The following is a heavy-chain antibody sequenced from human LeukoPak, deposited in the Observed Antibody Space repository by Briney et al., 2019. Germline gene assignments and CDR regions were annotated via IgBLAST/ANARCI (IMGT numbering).Heavy chain of an antibody. CDR1: GFTFSTYA. D-gene: IGHD3-16*02. CDR3: AREGDSRWGELSP. J-gene: IGHJ1*01. CDR2: IWFDGSEQ. Sequence: GGSLSLSCAASGFTFSTYAIHWVRQAPGKGLEWVAVIWFDGSEQYYADSVKGRFIISRDNSKSTSNLQLNSLRAEDTAVYYCAREGDSRWGELSPWGQGTLVTVSS. V-gene: IGHV3-33*01.